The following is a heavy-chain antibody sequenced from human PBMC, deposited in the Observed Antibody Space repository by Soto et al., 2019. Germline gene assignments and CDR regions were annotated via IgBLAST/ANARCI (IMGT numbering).Heavy chain of an antibody. J-gene: IGHJ4*02. CDR1: GFTFNNYA. Sequence: QVQLVESGGGVVQPGRSLRLSCAASGFTFNNYAMHWVRQAPGKGLQWVAVISDDGTPKYYVDSVKGRFTISRDNSKNTLYLQMNSLRAEDTAVYYCALPPALTVAGRHFDYWGQGTLVTVSS. D-gene: IGHD6-19*01. CDR3: ALPPALTVAGRHFDY. CDR2: ISDDGTPK. V-gene: IGHV3-30*04.